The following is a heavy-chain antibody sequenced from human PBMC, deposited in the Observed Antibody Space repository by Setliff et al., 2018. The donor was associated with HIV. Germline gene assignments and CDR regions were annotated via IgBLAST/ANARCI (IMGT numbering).Heavy chain of an antibody. CDR2: VDPEDGET. J-gene: IGHJ4*02. Sequence: ASVKVSCQASGYTFTDYYMHWVQQAPGKGLEWMGRVDPEDGETIYAEKFQGRVTITADTSTDTAYMELSSLRSEDTAVYYCATDLYCSGGSCYATYYFDYWGQGTLVTVSS. CDR1: GYTFTDYY. D-gene: IGHD2-15*01. V-gene: IGHV1-69-2*01. CDR3: ATDLYCSGGSCYATYYFDY.